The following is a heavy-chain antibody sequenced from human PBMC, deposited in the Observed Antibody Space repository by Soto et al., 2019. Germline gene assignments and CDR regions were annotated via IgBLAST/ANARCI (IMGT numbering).Heavy chain of an antibody. CDR3: AKRSSSSTFDY. CDR1: GFTFSSYA. D-gene: IGHD6-6*01. J-gene: IGHJ4*02. CDR2: ISGSDDST. Sequence: GSLRLSCAASGFTFSSYAMSWVRQAPGKGLEWVSVISGSDDSTYYADSVKGRFTIPRDNSKNTLYLQMNSLRAEDTAVYYCAKRSSSSTFDYWGQGTLVTVSS. V-gene: IGHV3-23*01.